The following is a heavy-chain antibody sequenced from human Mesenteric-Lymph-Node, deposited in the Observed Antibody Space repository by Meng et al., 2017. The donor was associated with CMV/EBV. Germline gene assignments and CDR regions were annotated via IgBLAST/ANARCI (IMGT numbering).Heavy chain of an antibody. Sequence: GESLKISCAASGFTFSSYAMSWVRQAPGKGLEWVSGVTGTGGSTDYGDSLRGRFTISRDNSRNTLYLQMNSLRAEDTALYYCARDAVRYGMDVWGQGTTVTVSS. CDR3: ARDAVRYGMDV. CDR2: VTGTGGST. CDR1: GFTFSSYA. J-gene: IGHJ6*02. V-gene: IGHV3-23*01.